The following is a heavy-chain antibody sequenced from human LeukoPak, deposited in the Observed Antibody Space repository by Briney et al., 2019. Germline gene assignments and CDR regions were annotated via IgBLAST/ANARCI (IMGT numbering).Heavy chain of an antibody. J-gene: IGHJ6*03. CDR1: GYTFTGLY. CDR3: ARDAGYYYYYMDV. V-gene: IGHV1-2*02. CDR2: INPNTGGT. D-gene: IGHD3-22*01. Sequence: ASVKVSCKASGYTFTGLYMHWVRQAPGQGLEWMGWINPNTGGTKFAQKFQGRVTMTSDTSITTVYMELSRLKSDDTAVYFCARDAGYYYYYMDVWGTGTAVTVSS.